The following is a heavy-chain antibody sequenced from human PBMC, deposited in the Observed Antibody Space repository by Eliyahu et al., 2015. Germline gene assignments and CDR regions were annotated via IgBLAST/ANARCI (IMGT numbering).Heavy chain of an antibody. CDR2: IIPIFGTA. Sequence: GLEWMGGIIPIFGTANYAQKFQGRVTITTDESTSTAYMELSSLRSEDTAVYYCARVVVAATAYFDYWGQGTLVTVSS. J-gene: IGHJ4*02. V-gene: IGHV1-69*05. CDR3: ARVVVAATAYFDY. D-gene: IGHD2-15*01.